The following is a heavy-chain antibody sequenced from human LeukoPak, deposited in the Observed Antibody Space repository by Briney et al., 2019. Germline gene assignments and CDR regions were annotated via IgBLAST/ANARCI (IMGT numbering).Heavy chain of an antibody. V-gene: IGHV3-30*02. CDR2: IWYDGSNK. Sequence: GGSLRLSCAASGFTFRSYGMHWVRQAPGKGLEWVAVIWYDGSNKYYADSVKGRFTISRDNSKNTLYLQMNSLRAEDTALYYCAKDSVTTIPDYWGQGTLVTVSS. CDR3: AKDSVTTIPDY. D-gene: IGHD5-12*01. J-gene: IGHJ4*02. CDR1: GFTFRSYG.